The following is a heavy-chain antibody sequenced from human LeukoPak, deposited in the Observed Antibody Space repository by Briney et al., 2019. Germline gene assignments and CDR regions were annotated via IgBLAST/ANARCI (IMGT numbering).Heavy chain of an antibody. J-gene: IGHJ5*02. CDR2: IIPIFGTA. V-gene: IGHV1-69*05. D-gene: IGHD3-10*01. CDR1: GGTFSSYA. CDR3: ARVELRFGDWNWFDP. Sequence: SVTVSCKASGGTFSSYAISWVRQAPGQGLEWMGGIIPIFGTANYAQKFQGRVTITTDESTSTAYVELSSLRSEDTAVYYCARVELRFGDWNWFDPWGQGTLVTVSS.